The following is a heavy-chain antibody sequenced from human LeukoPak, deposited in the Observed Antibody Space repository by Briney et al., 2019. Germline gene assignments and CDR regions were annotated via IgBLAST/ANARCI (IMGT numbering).Heavy chain of an antibody. CDR1: GYTFTSYD. CDR2: MIPNSGNT. Sequence: EASVKVSCKASGYTFTSYDINWVRQATGQGLEWMGWMIPNSGNTGYAQKFQGRVTITRNTSISTAYMELSSLRSEDTAVYYCARGVGYSYGYNWFDPWGQGTLVIVSS. CDR3: ARGVGYSYGYNWFDP. J-gene: IGHJ5*02. D-gene: IGHD5-18*01. V-gene: IGHV1-8*03.